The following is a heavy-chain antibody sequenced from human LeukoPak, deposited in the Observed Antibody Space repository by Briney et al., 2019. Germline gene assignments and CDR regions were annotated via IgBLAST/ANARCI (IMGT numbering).Heavy chain of an antibody. D-gene: IGHD6-13*01. CDR2: IYYSGST. CDR3: AALERIAAAGFDY. V-gene: IGHV4-59*01. CDR1: GGSISSYY. J-gene: IGHJ4*02. Sequence: DPSETLSLTCTVSGGSISSYYWSWIRQPPGKGLEWIGYIYYSGSTNYNPSLKSRVTISVDTSKNQFSLKLSSVTAADTAVYYCAALERIAAAGFDYWGQGTLVTVSS.